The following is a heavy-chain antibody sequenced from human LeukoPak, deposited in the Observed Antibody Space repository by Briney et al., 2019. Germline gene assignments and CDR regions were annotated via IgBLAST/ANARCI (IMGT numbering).Heavy chain of an antibody. CDR2: ISAYNGNT. D-gene: IGHD1/OR15-1a*01. CDR1: GYTFTSYG. CDR3: ASPLAGTHAFAI. Sequence: ASVKVSCKASGYTFTSYGISWVRQAPGQGLEWMGWISAYNGNTNYAQKLQGRVTMTTDTSTSTAYMELRSLRSDDTAVYYCASPLAGTHAFAIWGQGTMVTVSS. V-gene: IGHV1-18*01. J-gene: IGHJ3*02.